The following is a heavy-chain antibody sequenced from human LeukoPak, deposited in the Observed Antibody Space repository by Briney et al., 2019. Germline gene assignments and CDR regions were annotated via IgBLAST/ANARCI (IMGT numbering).Heavy chain of an antibody. V-gene: IGHV4-39*07. CDR3: ARAYCTNGVCYSSPRGEPFDY. J-gene: IGHJ4*02. CDR2: IYHSGST. CDR1: GGSISSSSYY. Sequence: SETLSLTCTVSGGSISSSSYYWGWIRQPPGKGLEWIGSIYHSGSTYYNPSLKSRVTISVDTSKNQFSLKLSSVTAADTAVYYCARAYCTNGVCYSSPRGEPFDYWGQGTLVTVSS. D-gene: IGHD2-8*01.